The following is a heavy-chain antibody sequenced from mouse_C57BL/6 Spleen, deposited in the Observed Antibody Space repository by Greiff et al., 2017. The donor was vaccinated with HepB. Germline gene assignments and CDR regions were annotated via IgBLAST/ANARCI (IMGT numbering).Heavy chain of an antibody. CDR1: GFTFSSYA. CDR2: ISDGGSYT. V-gene: IGHV5-4*01. D-gene: IGHD6-2*01. Sequence: EVNVVESGGGLVKPGGSLKLSCAASGFTFSSYAMSWVRQTPEKRLEWVATISDGGSYTYYPDNVKGRFTISRDNAKNNLYLQMSHLKSEDTAMYYCARDRSPLDYWGQGTTLTVSS. CDR3: ARDRSPLDY. J-gene: IGHJ2*01.